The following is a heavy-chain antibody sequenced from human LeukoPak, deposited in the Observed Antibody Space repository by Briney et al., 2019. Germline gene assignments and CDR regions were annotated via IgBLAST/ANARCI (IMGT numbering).Heavy chain of an antibody. D-gene: IGHD1-26*01. CDR2: IDTNTGNP. J-gene: IGHJ4*02. Sequence: EASVKVSCKASGYTFTSYYMHWVRQAPGQGLEWMGWIDTNTGNPTYAQGFRGRFVFSFDTSVSTAYLQIYSLEPEDTAVYFCARGRSSPGIDYWGLGTQVTVSS. CDR3: ARGRSSPGIDY. V-gene: IGHV7-4-1*01. CDR1: GYTFTSYY.